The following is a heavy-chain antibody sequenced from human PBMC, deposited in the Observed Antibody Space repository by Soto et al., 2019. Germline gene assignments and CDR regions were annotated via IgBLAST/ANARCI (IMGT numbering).Heavy chain of an antibody. CDR3: AKTDRGFYYDSSGYYAY. J-gene: IGHJ4*02. CDR2: ISGSGGST. D-gene: IGHD3-22*01. CDR1: GFTFSSYA. V-gene: IGHV3-23*01. Sequence: EVQLLETGGGLVQPGGSLRLSCAASGFTFSSYAMSWVRQAPGKRLEWVSAISGSGGSTYYADSVKGRFTISRDNSKNTLYLQINSLRAEDTAVFYCAKTDRGFYYDSSGYYAYWGQGTLVTVSS.